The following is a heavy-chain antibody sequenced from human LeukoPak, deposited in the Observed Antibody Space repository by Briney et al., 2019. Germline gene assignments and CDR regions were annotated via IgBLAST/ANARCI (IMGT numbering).Heavy chain of an antibody. CDR1: GVTFNSYV. CDR2: ISGSGSGT. Sequence: GGSLRLSCEASGVTFNSYVLSWVRQAPGKGPEWVSGISGSGSGTYYADSVKGRFAISRDNSKNTLYLQMNSLRVEDTAVYYCVQEGPRGLAFDIWGQGTKVTVSS. J-gene: IGHJ3*02. V-gene: IGHV3-23*01. CDR3: VQEGPRGLAFDI.